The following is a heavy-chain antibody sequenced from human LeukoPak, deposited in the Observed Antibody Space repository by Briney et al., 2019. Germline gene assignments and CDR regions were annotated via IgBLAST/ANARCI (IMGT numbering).Heavy chain of an antibody. V-gene: IGHV3-23*01. CDR3: AKALRIAGDAFDI. CDR1: GFTFSSYD. CDR2: ISGSGGST. Sequence: GGSLRLSCAASGFTFSSYDMSWVRQAPGKGLEWVSTISGSGGSTYYADSVKGRFTISRDNSKNTLYLQMNSLRAEDTAVYYCAKALRIAGDAFDIWGQGTMVTVSS. J-gene: IGHJ3*02. D-gene: IGHD6-13*01.